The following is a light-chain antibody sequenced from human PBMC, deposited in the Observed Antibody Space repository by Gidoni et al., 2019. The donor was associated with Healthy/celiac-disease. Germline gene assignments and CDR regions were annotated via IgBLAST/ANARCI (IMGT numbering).Light chain of an antibody. CDR2: GAS. CDR3: QLYNNWLPWT. V-gene: IGKV3-15*01. CDR1: QSVSSN. J-gene: IGKJ1*01. Sequence: EIVMTQSPATLSVSPGERATLSCRASQSVSSNLAWYQQKPGQAPRLLIYGASTRATGIPARFSGSGSGTEFTLTISSLQSEDFAVYYCQLYNNWLPWTFGQGTKVEIK.